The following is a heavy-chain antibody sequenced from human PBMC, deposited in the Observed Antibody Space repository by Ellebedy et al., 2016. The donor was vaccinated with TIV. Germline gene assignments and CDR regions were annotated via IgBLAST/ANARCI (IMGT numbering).Heavy chain of an antibody. D-gene: IGHD1-26*01. Sequence: ASVKVSXKASGYTFTGYYMHWVRQAPGQGLEWMGWINPNSGGTNYAQKFQGRVTMTRDTSISTAYMELSRLRSDDTAVYYCARDAEAYGSYGLWGQGTLVTVSS. CDR1: GYTFTGYY. J-gene: IGHJ4*02. CDR2: INPNSGGT. V-gene: IGHV1-2*02. CDR3: ARDAEAYGSYGL.